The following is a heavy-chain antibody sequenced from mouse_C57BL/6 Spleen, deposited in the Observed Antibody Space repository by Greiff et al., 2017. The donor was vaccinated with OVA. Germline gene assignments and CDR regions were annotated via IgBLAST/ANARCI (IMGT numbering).Heavy chain of an antibody. J-gene: IGHJ2*01. Sequence: EVQRVESEGGLVQPGSSMKLSCTASGFTFSDYYMAWVRQVPEKGLEWVANINYDGSSTYYLDSLKSRFIISRDNAKNILYLQMSSLKSEDTATYYCARDVGLGPGYFDYWGQGTTLTVSS. CDR1: GFTFSDYY. CDR2: INYDGSST. D-gene: IGHD4-1*01. V-gene: IGHV5-16*01. CDR3: ARDVGLGPGYFDY.